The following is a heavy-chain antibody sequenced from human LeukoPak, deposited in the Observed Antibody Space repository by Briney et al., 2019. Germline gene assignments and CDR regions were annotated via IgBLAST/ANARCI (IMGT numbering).Heavy chain of an antibody. CDR1: GFTVSGLC. Sequence: PGGSLRLSCAASGFTVSGLCMSWVRQAPGKGLEWVAFLYTGDNTYYADSVKDRFTISRDNSKNTVYLQMNNLRVEDTAVYYCAGDGGLGSPLGGHFYYGMDVWGQGTTVTVSS. CDR2: LYTGDNT. V-gene: IGHV3-66*01. CDR3: AGDGGLGSPLGGHFYYGMDV. J-gene: IGHJ6*02. D-gene: IGHD3-10*01.